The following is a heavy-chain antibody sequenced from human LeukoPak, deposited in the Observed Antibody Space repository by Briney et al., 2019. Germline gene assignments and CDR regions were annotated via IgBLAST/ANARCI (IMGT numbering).Heavy chain of an antibody. Sequence: TGGSLRLSCAPSGFTFTTYGLHWVRQAPGKGLEWVAAIASNGGSEYYADSVKGRFTISRDNSKNTLFLQMNSLRPDDTAVYYCAKRGHYSINWYHYFDYWGQGTLVTVSS. J-gene: IGHJ4*02. CDR3: AKRGHYSINWYHYFDY. D-gene: IGHD6-13*01. V-gene: IGHV3-30*18. CDR1: GFTFTTYG. CDR2: IASNGGSE.